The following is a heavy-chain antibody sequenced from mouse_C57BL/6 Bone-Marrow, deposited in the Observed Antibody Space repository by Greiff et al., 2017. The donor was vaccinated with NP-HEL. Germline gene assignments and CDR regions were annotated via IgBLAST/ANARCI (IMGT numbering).Heavy chain of an antibody. Sequence: QVQLQQPGAELVRPGSSVKLSCKASGYTFTSYWMDWVKQRPGQGLEWIGNIYPSDSETHYNQKFKDKATLTVDKSSSTAYMQLSSLTSEDSAVYYCARRHYYGSSFAYWGQGTLVTVSA. D-gene: IGHD1-1*01. CDR1: GYTFTSYW. CDR2: IYPSDSET. V-gene: IGHV1-61*01. CDR3: ARRHYYGSSFAY. J-gene: IGHJ3*01.